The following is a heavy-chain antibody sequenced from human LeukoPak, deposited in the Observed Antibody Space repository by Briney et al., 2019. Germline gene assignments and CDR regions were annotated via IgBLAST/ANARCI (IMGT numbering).Heavy chain of an antibody. D-gene: IGHD5-18*01. Sequence: ASVKVSRKASGYTFTSYGISWVRQAPGQGLEWMGWISAYNGNTNYAQKLQGRVTMTTDTSTSTAYMELRSLRSDDTAVYYCARGGIQLWLSAAGLDYWGQGTLVTVSS. CDR2: ISAYNGNT. J-gene: IGHJ4*02. CDR3: ARGGIQLWLSAAGLDY. CDR1: GYTFTSYG. V-gene: IGHV1-18*01.